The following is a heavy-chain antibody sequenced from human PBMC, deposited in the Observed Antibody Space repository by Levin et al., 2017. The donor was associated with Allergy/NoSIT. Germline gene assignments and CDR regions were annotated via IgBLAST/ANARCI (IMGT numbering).Heavy chain of an antibody. CDR3: ARSEVGSEH. CDR1: GGSISSGSYY. D-gene: IGHD3-10*01. Sequence: LRLSCKVSGGSISSGSYYWSWIRQPAAKGLEWIGRIYSSGSANYNPSLKSRVTISVDTSKNQFSLKLSSVTAADTAVYYCARSEVGSEHWGQGTLVTVSS. J-gene: IGHJ4*02. V-gene: IGHV4-61*02. CDR2: IYSSGSA.